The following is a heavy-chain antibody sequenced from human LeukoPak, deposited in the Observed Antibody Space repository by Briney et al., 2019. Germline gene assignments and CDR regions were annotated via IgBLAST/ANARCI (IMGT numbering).Heavy chain of an antibody. D-gene: IGHD3-16*01. Sequence: SETLSLTCAVYGGSFSGYYWSWIRQPPGKGLEWIGEINHSGSTNYNPSLKSRLTISVDTSKKQFSLKLSSVTAADTAVYYCARHGPPRAGWGRKYYYMDVWGKGTTVTISS. V-gene: IGHV4-34*01. CDR1: GGSFSGYY. CDR2: INHSGST. J-gene: IGHJ6*03. CDR3: ARHGPPRAGWGRKYYYMDV.